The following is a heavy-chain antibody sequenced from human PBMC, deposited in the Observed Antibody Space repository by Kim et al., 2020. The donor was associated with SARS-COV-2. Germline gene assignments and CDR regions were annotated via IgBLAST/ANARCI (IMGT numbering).Heavy chain of an antibody. D-gene: IGHD6-25*01. CDR3: ARRGAAAHNGAFDF. J-gene: IGHJ4*02. Sequence: GGSLRLSCAASGFTFNIYWMSWVRQAPGKGLEWVANIDQDGGVPQYVDSVKGRFTMSRDNAKNSVDLQMSSLRAEDTAIYYCARRGAAAHNGAFDFWGQGTLVTVSS. CDR2: IDQDGGVP. V-gene: IGHV3-7*03. CDR1: GFTFNIYW.